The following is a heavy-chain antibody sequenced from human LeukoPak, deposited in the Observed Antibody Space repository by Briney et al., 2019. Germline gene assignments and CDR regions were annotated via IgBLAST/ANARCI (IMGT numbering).Heavy chain of an antibody. V-gene: IGHV4-59*01. D-gene: IGHD3-9*01. Sequence: PSETLSLTCTVSGGSISSYYWSWIRQPPGKGLEWIGYIYYSGSTDYNPSLKSRVTISVDTSKNQFSLKPSSVTAADTAVYYCARDSHYDILTGYRIGGFDPWGQGTPVTVSS. CDR2: IYYSGST. CDR1: GGSISSYY. CDR3: ARDSHYDILTGYRIGGFDP. J-gene: IGHJ5*02.